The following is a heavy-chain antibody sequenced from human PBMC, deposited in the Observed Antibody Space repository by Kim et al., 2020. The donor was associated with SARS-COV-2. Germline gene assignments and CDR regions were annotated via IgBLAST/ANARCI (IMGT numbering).Heavy chain of an antibody. Sequence: SETLSLTCPVSGGSISSSSSYWDWLHQAPGRVPEWIGTNYYSGTNYYNPSHRSRVTMSVDTSKNHFFQRRSSVAAANAAVFYSASRRDYASSSHHYDDHWGQGTLVTVSS. CDR2: NYYSGTN. V-gene: IGHV4-39*02. CDR3: ASRRDYASSSHHYDDH. J-gene: IGHJ5*02. CDR1: GGSISSSSSY. D-gene: IGHD2-2*01.